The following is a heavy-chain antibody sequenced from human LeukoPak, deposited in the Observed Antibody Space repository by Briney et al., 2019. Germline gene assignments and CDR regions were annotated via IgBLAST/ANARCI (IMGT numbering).Heavy chain of an antibody. CDR1: GFTFSTYW. J-gene: IGHJ4*02. CDR2: IMYDGSQK. CDR3: ARAPPYSSSWSGYGY. D-gene: IGHD6-13*01. V-gene: IGHV3-7*01. Sequence: GGSARLSCAASGFTFSTYWMTWVRQAPGKGLEWVASIMYDGSQKYYVDSVKGRFTISRDNAKNSLYLQMNSLRAEDTAVYYCARAPPYSSSWSGYGYWGQGTLATVSS.